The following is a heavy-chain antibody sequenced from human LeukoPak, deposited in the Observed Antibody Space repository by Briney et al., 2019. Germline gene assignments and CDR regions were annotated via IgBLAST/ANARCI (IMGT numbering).Heavy chain of an antibody. V-gene: IGHV3-9*01. CDR1: GFTFDDYA. D-gene: IGHD4-23*01. J-gene: IGHJ4*02. CDR2: ISWNGGSI. Sequence: GGSLRLSCAASGFTFDDYAMHWVRQAPGKGLEWVSCISWNGGSIGYADSVKGRFTISRDNAKNSLYLQMNSLRPEDTAFYYCAKDQISDYGGNFVDYWGQGTLVTVSS. CDR3: AKDQISDYGGNFVDY.